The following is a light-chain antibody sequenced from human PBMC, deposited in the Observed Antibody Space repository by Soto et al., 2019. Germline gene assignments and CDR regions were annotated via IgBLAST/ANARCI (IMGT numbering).Light chain of an antibody. J-gene: IGKJ5*01. CDR2: SAS. V-gene: IGKV1-27*01. CDR1: QGISSY. CDR3: QQYNNWPPIT. Sequence: DVQLTQSPSSLSASVVDRVTITFRVSQGISSYLNWYRQKPGKVPKLLIYSASNLQSGVPSRFSGSGSGTDFTLTISSLQPEDFAVYYCQQYNNWPPITFGQGTRLEIK.